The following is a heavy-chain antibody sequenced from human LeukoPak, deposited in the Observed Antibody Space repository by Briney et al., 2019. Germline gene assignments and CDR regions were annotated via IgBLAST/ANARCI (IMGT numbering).Heavy chain of an antibody. Sequence: HSGGSLRLSCAASGFSFSDYEMNSVRQAPGKGLEWVSYISSSGSTIYYADSVKGRFTISRDNAKNSLYLQMNSLRAEDTAVYYCARRSSGWHYYFDYWGQGTLVTVSS. CDR3: ARRSSGWHYYFDY. V-gene: IGHV3-48*03. CDR2: ISSSGSTI. CDR1: GFSFSDYE. J-gene: IGHJ4*02. D-gene: IGHD6-19*01.